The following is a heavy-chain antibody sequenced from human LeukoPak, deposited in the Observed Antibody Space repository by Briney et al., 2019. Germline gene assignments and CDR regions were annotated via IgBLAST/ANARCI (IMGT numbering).Heavy chain of an antibody. D-gene: IGHD1-14*01. CDR2: IRGSGDIT. J-gene: IGHJ3*02. V-gene: IGHV3-23*01. Sequence: GGSLRLSCAASGFTFSSYGMSWVRQAPGKGLEWVSGIRGSGDITFYADSVKGRFTISRDNSKNTLYLQMNSLRAEDTAVYYCAKFDRRNDAFDIWGQGTMVTVSS. CDR1: GFTFSSYG. CDR3: AKFDRRNDAFDI.